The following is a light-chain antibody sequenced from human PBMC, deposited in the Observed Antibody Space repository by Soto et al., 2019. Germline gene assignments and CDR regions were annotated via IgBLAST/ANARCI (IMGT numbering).Light chain of an antibody. CDR2: GAS. CDR3: QQYGSSSWT. V-gene: IGKV3-20*01. Sequence: EIVLTQSPGTLSLSPGEKPTLSCRASQSFSSSYFAWYQQRFGQAPRLLIYGASSRATGIPDRFSGSGSGTDFTLTISRLEPEDFAVYYCQQYGSSSWTFGQGTKVEIK. CDR1: QSFSSSY. J-gene: IGKJ1*01.